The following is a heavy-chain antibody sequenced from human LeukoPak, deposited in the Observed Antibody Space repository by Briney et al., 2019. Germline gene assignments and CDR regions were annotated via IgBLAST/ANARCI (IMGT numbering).Heavy chain of an antibody. CDR1: GYRFTNYW. CDR3: ARLHGNYARDY. V-gene: IGHV5-51*01. CDR2: INPGDSGT. Sequence: GESLKISCQVSGYRFTNYWIDWVRQMPGRGLEWMGIINPGDSGTKYSPPFQGQVIISVDKSISTAHLQWSSLKASDTAMYYCARLHGNYARDYWGQGTLVIVSS. D-gene: IGHD4-17*01. J-gene: IGHJ4*02.